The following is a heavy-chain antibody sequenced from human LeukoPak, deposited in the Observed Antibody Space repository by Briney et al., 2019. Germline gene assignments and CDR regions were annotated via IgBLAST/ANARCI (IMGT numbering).Heavy chain of an antibody. Sequence: SETLSLTCDVYGGSFRGYYWSWIRQPPGKGLEWIGEINRSGSTNYNPSLKSRITISVDTSKNQFSLKLSSVTAAADTAVYYCARSYNWERIGAFDIWGQGTMVTVSS. J-gene: IGHJ3*02. CDR3: ARSYNWERIGAFDI. CDR2: INRSGST. D-gene: IGHD1-20*01. CDR1: GGSFRGYY. V-gene: IGHV4-34*01.